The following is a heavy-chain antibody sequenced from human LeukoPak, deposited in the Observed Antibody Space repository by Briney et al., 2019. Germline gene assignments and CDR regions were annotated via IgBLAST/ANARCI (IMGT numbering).Heavy chain of an antibody. Sequence: APVKVSCKASGYTFTSYDINWVRQATGQGLEWMGWMNPNSGNTGYAQKFQGRVTMTRNTSISTAYMELSSLRSEDTAVYYCARGPDSWQWLPDYWGQGTLVTVSS. CDR1: GYTFTSYD. CDR3: ARGPDSWQWLPDY. D-gene: IGHD5-12*01. J-gene: IGHJ4*02. CDR2: MNPNSGNT. V-gene: IGHV1-8*01.